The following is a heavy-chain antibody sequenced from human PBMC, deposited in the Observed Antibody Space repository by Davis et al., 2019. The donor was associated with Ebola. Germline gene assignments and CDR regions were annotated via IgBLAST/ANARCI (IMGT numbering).Heavy chain of an antibody. D-gene: IGHD4-17*01. J-gene: IGHJ6*02. CDR2: IYYSGST. CDR3: ASLQGDYLGYYGMDV. V-gene: IGHV4-39*01. CDR1: GGSISSSSYY. Sequence: SETLSLTCTDSGGSISSSSYYWGWIRQPPGKGLEWIGSIYYSGSTYYNPSLKSRVTISVDTSKNQFSLKLSSVTAADTAVYYCASLQGDYLGYYGMDVWGQGTTVTVSS.